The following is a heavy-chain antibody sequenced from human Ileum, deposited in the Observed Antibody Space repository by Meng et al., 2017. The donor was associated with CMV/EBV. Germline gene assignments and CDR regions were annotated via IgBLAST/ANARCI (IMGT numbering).Heavy chain of an antibody. D-gene: IGHD4-11*01. V-gene: IGHV4-4*07. CDR3: ARLQAWDWFDP. CDR2: IYSSGII. Sequence: KLQGAGPGLVKPSETLSPTCIVSGDSINSFYWSWIRQPAGKGLEWIGRIYSSGIINYNPSLKSRVTVSVDTSKNQFSLKVNSVTAADTAVYYCARLQAWDWFDPWGQGTLVTVSS. J-gene: IGHJ5*02. CDR1: GDSINSFY.